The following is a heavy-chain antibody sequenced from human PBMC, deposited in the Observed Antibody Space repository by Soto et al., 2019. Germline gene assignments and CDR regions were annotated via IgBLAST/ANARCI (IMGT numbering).Heavy chain of an antibody. V-gene: IGHV4-34*09. CDR1: GGSFSGYY. CDR2: SYHSGTT. D-gene: IGHD1-26*01. Sequence: SETLALTCAVYGGSFSGYYLSGSRQPPGKGLAWIGESYHSGTTNYNPSLKSRVTISVDTSKNQFSLKLSSMTAADTAVYFCARGLVGRGYFDYWGQGTLVTVSS. J-gene: IGHJ4*02. CDR3: ARGLVGRGYFDY.